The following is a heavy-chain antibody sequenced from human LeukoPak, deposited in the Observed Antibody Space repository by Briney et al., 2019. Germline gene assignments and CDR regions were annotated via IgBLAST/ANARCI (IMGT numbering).Heavy chain of an antibody. V-gene: IGHV1-2*02. CDR3: ARAWLRLNPYFDY. Sequence: GASVKVSCKASVYTFTGYYMHWVRQAPGQGLEWMGWINPNSGGTNYAQKFQGRVTMTRDTSISTSYMELSRLRSDDTAVYYCARAWLRLNPYFDYWGQGTLVTVSS. J-gene: IGHJ4*02. D-gene: IGHD5-12*01. CDR1: VYTFTGYY. CDR2: INPNSGGT.